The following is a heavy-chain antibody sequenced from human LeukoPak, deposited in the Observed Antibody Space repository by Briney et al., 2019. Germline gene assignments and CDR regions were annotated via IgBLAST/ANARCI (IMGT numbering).Heavy chain of an antibody. CDR2: ISNGGHHT. D-gene: IGHD5-12*01. V-gene: IGHV3-23*01. Sequence: PGGSLRLSCAASGISFNNCGMSWVRQAPGKGLEWVSSISNGGHHTYYADSVRGRFTISRDNSKNTLYLQMDSLRAADTAVYYCAKVISSYSGYDSYWGQGTLVTVSS. CDR1: GISFNNCG. J-gene: IGHJ4*02. CDR3: AKVISSYSGYDSY.